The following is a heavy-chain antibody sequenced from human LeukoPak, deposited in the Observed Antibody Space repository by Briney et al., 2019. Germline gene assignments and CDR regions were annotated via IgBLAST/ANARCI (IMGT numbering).Heavy chain of an antibody. D-gene: IGHD2-21*02. CDR3: ARGFRGSVVTAILNWFDP. CDR2: IIPIFGTA. CDR1: GYTFTSYA. V-gene: IGHV1-69*13. J-gene: IGHJ5*02. Sequence: ASVKVSCKASGYTFTSYAMHWVRQAPGQRLEWMGGIIPIFGTANYAQKFQGRVTITADESTSTAYMELSSLRSEDTAVYYCARGFRGSVVTAILNWFDPWGQGTLVTVSS.